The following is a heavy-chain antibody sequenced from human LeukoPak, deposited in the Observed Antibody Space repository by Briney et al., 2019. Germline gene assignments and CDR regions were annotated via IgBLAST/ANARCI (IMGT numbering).Heavy chain of an antibody. J-gene: IGHJ4*02. CDR3: ARDSSYYVTSSLFQDY. D-gene: IGHD3-10*02. CDR2: IIPKSGGT. V-gene: IGHV1-2*02. CDR1: GYTFTGYY. Sequence: GASVKVSCKASGYTFTGYYIHWVRQAPGQGLEWMGWIIPKSGGTNYAQKFQGRVTMTRDTSISTAYMELARLRSDDTAVYFCARDSSYYVTSSLFQDYWGQGTLVTVSS.